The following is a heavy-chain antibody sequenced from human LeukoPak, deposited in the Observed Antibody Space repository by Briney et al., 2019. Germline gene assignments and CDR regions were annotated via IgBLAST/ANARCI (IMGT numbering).Heavy chain of an antibody. D-gene: IGHD5-12*01. CDR1: GFAFSNAW. Sequence: PGPSLRLSCAASGFAFSNAWMRWVRQAPGKGMEWVGRIKSKTDGGTTDYAEPVKGRFTISRDDSKNTLYLQMNSLKTEDTAVYYCTTGGYGGQFDYWGQGTLVTVSS. CDR2: IKSKTDGGTT. J-gene: IGHJ4*02. V-gene: IGHV3-15*01. CDR3: TTGGYGGQFDY.